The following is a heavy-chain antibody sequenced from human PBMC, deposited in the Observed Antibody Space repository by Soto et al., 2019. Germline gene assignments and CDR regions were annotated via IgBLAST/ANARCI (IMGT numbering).Heavy chain of an antibody. D-gene: IGHD3-3*01. CDR3: ARKGRVPQTYYDFWSGYYGIDY. Sequence: QVQLVQSGAEVKKPGASVKVSCKASGYTFTGYYMHWVRQAPGQGLEWMGWINPNSGGTNYAQKFQGRVTMTRDTSISTAYMELSRLRSDDTAVYYCARKGRVPQTYYDFWSGYYGIDYWGQGTLVTVSS. V-gene: IGHV1-2*02. CDR1: GYTFTGYY. J-gene: IGHJ4*02. CDR2: INPNSGGT.